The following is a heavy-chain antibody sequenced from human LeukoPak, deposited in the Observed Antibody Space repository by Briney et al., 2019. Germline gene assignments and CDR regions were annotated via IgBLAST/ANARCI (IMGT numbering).Heavy chain of an antibody. CDR3: ARDKKWELPATDAFDI. CDR2: INPNSGGT. D-gene: IGHD1-26*01. V-gene: IGHV1-2*02. J-gene: IGHJ3*02. Sequence: ASVKVSCKASGYTFTGYYMHWVRQAPGQGLEWMGWINPNSGGTNYAQKFQGRVTMTRDTSISTAYMELSRLRSDDTAVYYCARDKKWELPATDAFDIRGQGTMVTVSS. CDR1: GYTFTGYY.